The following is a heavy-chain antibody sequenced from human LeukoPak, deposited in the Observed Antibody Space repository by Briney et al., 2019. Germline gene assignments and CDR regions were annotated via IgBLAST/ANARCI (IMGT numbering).Heavy chain of an antibody. CDR3: AREHWGTSVYYDY. Sequence: SQTLSLTCAISGDNVSGDSAVWNWIRQSPSRGLEWLGRTYYRSKWFNDYAVSVKSRITIKSDTSKNQFSLQLNAVTPEDTAVYYCAREHWGTSVYYDYWGQGTLVTVSS. V-gene: IGHV6-1*01. CDR1: GDNVSGDSAV. J-gene: IGHJ4*02. CDR2: TYYRSKWFN. D-gene: IGHD3-22*01.